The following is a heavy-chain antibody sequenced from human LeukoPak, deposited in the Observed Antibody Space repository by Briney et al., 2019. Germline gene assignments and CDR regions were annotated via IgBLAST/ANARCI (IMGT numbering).Heavy chain of an antibody. CDR1: GFTFSSYA. D-gene: IGHD1-26*01. CDR3: AKAVPGPGADY. Sequence: GGSLRLSCAASGFTFSSYAMRWVRQAPGKGLEWVSGISGSGGSTNYADSMKGRFTISRDNSKSTLYLQMNSLRAEDTAVYYCAKAVPGPGADYWGQGTLVTVSS. V-gene: IGHV3-23*01. CDR2: ISGSGGST. J-gene: IGHJ4*02.